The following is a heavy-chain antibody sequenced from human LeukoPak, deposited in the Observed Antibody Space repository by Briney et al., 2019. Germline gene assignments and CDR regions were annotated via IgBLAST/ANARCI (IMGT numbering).Heavy chain of an antibody. J-gene: IGHJ5*02. D-gene: IGHD6-13*01. CDR3: APRIAAAGKAFDP. CDR2: ISSSSSYI. Sequence: PGGSLRLSCAASGFTFSGYSMNWVRQAPGKGLEWVSSISSSSSYIYYADSVKGRFTISRDNAKSSLYLQMNSLRAEDTAVYYCAPRIAAAGKAFDPWGQGTLVTVSS. CDR1: GFTFSGYS. V-gene: IGHV3-21*01.